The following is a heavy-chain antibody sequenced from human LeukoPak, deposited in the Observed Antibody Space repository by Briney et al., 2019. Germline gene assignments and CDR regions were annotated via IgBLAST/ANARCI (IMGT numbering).Heavy chain of an antibody. J-gene: IGHJ4*02. CDR2: ISHSGGT. CDR3: ARGFLVCSGGSCYHPAFDY. V-gene: IGHV4-34*01. D-gene: IGHD2-15*01. CDR1: GGSFSGYY. Sequence: SETLSLTCAVYGGSFSGYYWSWIRQPPGKGLEWIGEISHSGGTNYNPSLKSRVTISVDTSKTLFSLRLSSVTAADTAVYYCARGFLVCSGGSCYHPAFDYWGQGTLVTVSS.